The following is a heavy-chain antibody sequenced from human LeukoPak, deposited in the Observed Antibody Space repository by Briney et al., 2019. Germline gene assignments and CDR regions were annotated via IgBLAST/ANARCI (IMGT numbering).Heavy chain of an antibody. CDR1: GFTFSSYA. J-gene: IGHJ3*02. CDR3: AKDLWQQPGGAFDI. Sequence: PGGSLRLSCAASGFTFSSYAMSWVRQAPGEGLEWVSANSGSGGSTYYADSVKGRFTTSRDNSKNTLYLQMNSLRAEDTAVYYCAKDLWQQPGGAFDIWGQGTMVTVSS. V-gene: IGHV3-23*01. D-gene: IGHD6-13*01. CDR2: NSGSGGST.